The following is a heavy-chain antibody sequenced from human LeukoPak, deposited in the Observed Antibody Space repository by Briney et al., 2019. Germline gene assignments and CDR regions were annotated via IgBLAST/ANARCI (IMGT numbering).Heavy chain of an antibody. CDR3: AKGRQWELPFDY. V-gene: IGHV3-30-3*01. CDR2: ISYDGSNK. CDR1: GFTFSSYA. Sequence: GGSLRLSCAASGFTFSSYAMHWVRQAPGKGLEWLAVISYDGSNKYYADSVKGRFTISRDNSKNTLYLQMNSLRVEDTAVYYCAKGRQWELPFDYWGQGTLVTVSS. D-gene: IGHD1-26*01. J-gene: IGHJ4*02.